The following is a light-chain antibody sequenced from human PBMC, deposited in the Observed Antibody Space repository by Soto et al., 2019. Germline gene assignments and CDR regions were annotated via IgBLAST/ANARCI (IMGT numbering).Light chain of an antibody. J-gene: IGLJ3*02. V-gene: IGLV8-61*01. Sequence: QTVVTQEPSFSVSPGGTVTLTCGLSSGSVSTSSYPSWYQQTPGQAPRTLIYSTNTRSSGVPDRFSGSILGNKAALTIAGAQADDECDYYCVLYLGGGIWAFGGGTQLTVL. CDR1: SGSVSTSSY. CDR2: STN. CDR3: VLYLGGGIWA.